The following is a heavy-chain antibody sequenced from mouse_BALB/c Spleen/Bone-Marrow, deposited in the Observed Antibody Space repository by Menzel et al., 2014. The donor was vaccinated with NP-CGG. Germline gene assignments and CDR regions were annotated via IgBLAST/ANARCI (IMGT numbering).Heavy chain of an antibody. CDR1: GYTFTNYE. CDR2: INPGSGYT. V-gene: IGHV1-15*01. Sequence: VQLQESGAELVKPGASVKLSCKASGYTFTNYEMHWVKQTPGHGLEWIGDINPGSGYTDYNQKFKGKATLTADKSSSSAYMELCNLASDDYADYYCARFNAYWGQGTSVTVSS. CDR3: ARFNAY. J-gene: IGHJ4*01.